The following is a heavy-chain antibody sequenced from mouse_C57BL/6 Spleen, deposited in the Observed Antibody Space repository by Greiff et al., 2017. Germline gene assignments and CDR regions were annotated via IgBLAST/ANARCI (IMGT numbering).Heavy chain of an antibody. Sequence: QVHVKQSGTELVKPGASVKLSCKASGYTFTSYWMHWVKQRPGQGLEWIGNINPSNGGTNYNEKFKSKATLTVDKSSSTAYMQLSSLTSEDSAVYYCARSPYYYGSSYAMDYWGQGTSVTVSS. CDR1: GYTFTSYW. J-gene: IGHJ4*01. V-gene: IGHV1-53*01. D-gene: IGHD1-1*01. CDR3: ARSPYYYGSSYAMDY. CDR2: INPSNGGT.